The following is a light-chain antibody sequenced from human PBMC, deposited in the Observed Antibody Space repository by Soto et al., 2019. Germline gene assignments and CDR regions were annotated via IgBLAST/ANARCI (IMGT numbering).Light chain of an antibody. CDR2: GTS. Sequence: ETVLTQSPDTLSLSPGERATLSCRASQSFGSSYLAWYQQKPGQAPRLLIYGTSNRATGIPDRFSGSGSGTDFTLTISRLEPEDFAVYYWQQYSSSPYTFGQGTKLEIK. J-gene: IGKJ2*01. V-gene: IGKV3-20*01. CDR1: QSFGSSY. CDR3: QQYSSSPYT.